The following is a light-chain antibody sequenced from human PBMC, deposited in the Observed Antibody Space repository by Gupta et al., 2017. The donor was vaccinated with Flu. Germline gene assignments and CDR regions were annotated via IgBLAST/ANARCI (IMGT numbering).Light chain of an antibody. CDR1: SSDVGGFHY. CDR3: SSYTTSSTPWV. Sequence: QSALTQPASVSGSPGPSITISCTGASSDVGGFHYVSWYQQHPGEAPRLIIYEVSNRPSGISNRFSGSKSGNAASLTISGLQTEDEGDYYCSSYTTSSTPWVFGGGTRLTVL. CDR2: EVS. V-gene: IGLV2-14*01. J-gene: IGLJ3*02.